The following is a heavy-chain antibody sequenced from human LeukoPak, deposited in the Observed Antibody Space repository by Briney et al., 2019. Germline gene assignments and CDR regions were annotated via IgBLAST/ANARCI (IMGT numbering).Heavy chain of an antibody. D-gene: IGHD6-19*01. CDR3: ARGRGLSRRFDP. CDR2: INHSGST. J-gene: IGHJ5*02. V-gene: IGHV4-34*01. CDR1: GGSFSGYY. Sequence: PSETLSLTCAVYGGSFSGYYWSWIRQPPGKGLEWIGEINHSGSTNYNPSLKSRVTISVDTSKNQFSLKLSSMTAADTAVYYCARGRGLSRRFDPWGQGTLVTVSS.